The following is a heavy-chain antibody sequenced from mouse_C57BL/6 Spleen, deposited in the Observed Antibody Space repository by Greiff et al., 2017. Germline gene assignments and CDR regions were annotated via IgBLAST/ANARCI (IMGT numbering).Heavy chain of an antibody. CDR3: ARHGTVVAPYYFDY. V-gene: IGHV5-6*01. CDR1: GFTFSSYG. D-gene: IGHD1-1*01. J-gene: IGHJ2*01. Sequence: EVMLVESGGDLVKPGGSLKLSCAASGFTFSSYGMSWVRQTPDKRLEWVATISSGGSYTYYPDSVKGRFTISRDNAKNTLYLQMSSLKSEDTAMYYCARHGTVVAPYYFDYWGQGTTLTVSS. CDR2: ISSGGSYT.